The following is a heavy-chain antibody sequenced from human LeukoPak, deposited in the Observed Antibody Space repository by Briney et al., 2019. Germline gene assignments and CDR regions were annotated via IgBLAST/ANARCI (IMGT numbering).Heavy chain of an antibody. CDR1: GGTFSSYA. J-gene: IGHJ6*02. D-gene: IGHD3-3*01. V-gene: IGHV1-69*13. CDR2: IIPIFGTA. Sequence: SVKVSCKASGGTFSSYAISWVRQAPGQGLEWMGGIIPIFGTANYAQKFQGRVTITADESTSTAYMELSSLRSEDTAVYYCAREAPRFLETLYYYRMDVWGQGTTVTVSS. CDR3: AREAPRFLETLYYYRMDV.